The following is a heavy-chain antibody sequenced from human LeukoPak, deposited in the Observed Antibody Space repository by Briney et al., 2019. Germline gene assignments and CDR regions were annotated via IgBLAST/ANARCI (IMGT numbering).Heavy chain of an antibody. V-gene: IGHV5-51*01. CDR1: GYNFGGYW. CDR3: ATPHDATAYYYDSSGYFY. CDR2: IYPADSDT. D-gene: IGHD3-22*01. J-gene: IGHJ4*02. Sequence: GESLNISCKGSGYNFGGYWIAWVRQMPGKGLEWMGIIYPADSDTRYSPSFQGQVTISADKSITTAYLQWSSLKASDTAMYYCATPHDATAYYYDSSGYFYWGQGTLVTVSS.